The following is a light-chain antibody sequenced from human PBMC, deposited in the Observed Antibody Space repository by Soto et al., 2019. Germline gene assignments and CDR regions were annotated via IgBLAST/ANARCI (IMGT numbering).Light chain of an antibody. CDR2: DVY. J-gene: IGLJ1*01. CDR3: CSYAGSSTFYV. V-gene: IGLV2-11*01. Sequence: QSVLTQPRSVSGSHGQSVTISCTGTSSDVGGYGYVSWYQQHPGKAPKLMIYDVYNRPSGVPDRFSGSKSGNTASLTISGLQAEDEAVYYWCSYAGSSTFYVFGTGTKLTVL. CDR1: SSDVGGYGY.